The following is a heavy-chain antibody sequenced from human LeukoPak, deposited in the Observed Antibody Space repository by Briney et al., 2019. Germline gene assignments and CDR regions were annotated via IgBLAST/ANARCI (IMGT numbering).Heavy chain of an antibody. D-gene: IGHD3-10*01. CDR1: GGSFSGYY. J-gene: IGHJ4*02. CDR2: INHSGST. V-gene: IGHV4-34*01. CDR3: ARVSLRFGELMY. Sequence: SETLSLTCAVYGGSFSGYYWSWIRQPPGKGLEWIGEINHSGSTNHNPSLKSRLTISVDTSKNQFSLKLSSVTAADTAVYYCARVSLRFGELMYWGQGTLVTVSS.